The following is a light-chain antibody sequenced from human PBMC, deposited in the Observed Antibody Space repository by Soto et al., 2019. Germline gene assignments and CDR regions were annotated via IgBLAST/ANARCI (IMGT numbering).Light chain of an antibody. CDR1: SSDVGGYNY. CDR3: SSYTNSDTWV. CDR2: EVT. J-gene: IGLJ3*02. V-gene: IGLV2-14*01. Sequence: QSVLTQPASVSGSPGQSITISCTGTSSDVGGYNYVSWYQQHPGQVPKLTIYEVTNRPSGVSSRFSGSKSGNTAPLTISGLQAEDEADYYCSSYTNSDTWVFGGGTKVTVL.